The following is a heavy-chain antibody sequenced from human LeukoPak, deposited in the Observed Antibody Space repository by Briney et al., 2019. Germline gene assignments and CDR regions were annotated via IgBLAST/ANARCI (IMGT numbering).Heavy chain of an antibody. V-gene: IGHV1-2*06. J-gene: IGHJ4*02. CDR1: GYTFSGYY. CDR3: AKETPNMVEPTSYFDY. CDR2: INPNSGGT. Sequence: LRASVKVSCKASGYTFSGYYIHWVRRAPGQGLEWMGRINPNSGGTSYAQKFQGRVTMTRDTSITTAYMELSSLRSDDTAVFYCAKETPNMVEPTSYFDYWGQGTLVTVSS. D-gene: IGHD1-1*01.